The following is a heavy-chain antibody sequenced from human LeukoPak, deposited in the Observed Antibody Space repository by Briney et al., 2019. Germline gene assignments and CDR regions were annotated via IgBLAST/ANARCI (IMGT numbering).Heavy chain of an antibody. CDR3: ANLRYFDWLLPFDY. J-gene: IGHJ4*02. D-gene: IGHD3-9*01. CDR2: IRYDGSNK. V-gene: IGHV3-30*02. CDR1: GFTFSSYG. Sequence: GGSLRLSCAAPGFTFSSYGMHWVRQAPGKGLEWVAFIRYDGSNKYYADSVKGRFTISRDNSKNTLYLQMNSLRAEDTAVYYCANLRYFDWLLPFDYWGQGTLVTVSS.